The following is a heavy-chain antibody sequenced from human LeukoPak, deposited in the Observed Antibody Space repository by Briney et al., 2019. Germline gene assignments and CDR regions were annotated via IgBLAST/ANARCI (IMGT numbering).Heavy chain of an antibody. J-gene: IGHJ1*01. Sequence: SETLSLTCTVSGGSISSSSYYWGWIRQPPGKGLEWIGYIYYSGSTNYNPSLKSRVTASVDTSKNQFSLKLSSVTAADPAVYYCATYGDYPAEYFQHWGQGTLVTVSS. V-gene: IGHV4-61*05. CDR2: IYYSGST. CDR3: ATYGDYPAEYFQH. D-gene: IGHD4-17*01. CDR1: GGSISSSSYY.